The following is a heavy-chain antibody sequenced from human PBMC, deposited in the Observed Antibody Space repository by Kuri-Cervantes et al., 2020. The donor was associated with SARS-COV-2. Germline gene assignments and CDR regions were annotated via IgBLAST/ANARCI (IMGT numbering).Heavy chain of an antibody. J-gene: IGHJ4*02. D-gene: IGHD4-23*01. CDR3: ARARTVAIDH. Sequence: SGPTLVKPTQTLTLTCTFSGFSLSNTRMGVSWFRQPPGKALEWLAHIFSNDEKSYRTSLKTRLTISKDTSKNQVVLTMTNMDPVDTATYYCARARTVAIDHWGQGTLVTVSS. CDR2: IFSNDEK. CDR1: GFSLSNTRMG. V-gene: IGHV2-26*01.